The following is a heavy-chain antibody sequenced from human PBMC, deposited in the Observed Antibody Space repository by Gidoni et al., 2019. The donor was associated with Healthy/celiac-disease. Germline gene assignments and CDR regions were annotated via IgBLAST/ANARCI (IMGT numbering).Heavy chain of an antibody. J-gene: IGHJ3*02. CDR3: ARAYYDFWSSQNDAFDI. Sequence: GLEWVAVIWYDGSNKDYADSVKGRFTISRDNSKNTLYLQMNSLRAEDTAVYYCARAYYDFWSSQNDAFDIWGQGTMVTVSS. V-gene: IGHV3-33*01. CDR2: IWYDGSNK. D-gene: IGHD3-3*01.